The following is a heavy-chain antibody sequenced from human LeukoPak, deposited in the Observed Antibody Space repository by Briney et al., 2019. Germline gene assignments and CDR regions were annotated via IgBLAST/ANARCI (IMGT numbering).Heavy chain of an antibody. J-gene: IGHJ3*02. V-gene: IGHV4-31*03. CDR1: DGSISSGGFS. CDR3: ARSGYYAFDI. Sequence: PSETLSLTCTVSDGSISSGGFSWSWVRQHPGKGLGWIGYIYDNGRTKYNSSLKSRLTISVDPSNNQFSLKLTSVTAADTAVYYCARSGYYAFDIWGHGTMVTVSS. D-gene: IGHD3-3*01. CDR2: IYDNGRT.